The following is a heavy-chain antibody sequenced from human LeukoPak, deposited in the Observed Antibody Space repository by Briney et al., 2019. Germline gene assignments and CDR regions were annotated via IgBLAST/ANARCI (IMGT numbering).Heavy chain of an antibody. CDR1: GFTFSSYW. J-gene: IGHJ4*02. CDR3: ARDRDSGDYTAAPGDY. V-gene: IGHV3-7*01. D-gene: IGHD4-17*01. Sequence: PGGSLKLSCAASGFTFSSYWMSWVRQAPGKGLEWVANIKQDGSEKYYVDSVKGRFTISRDNAKNSLCPQMNSLRAEDTAVYYCARDRDSGDYTAAPGDYWGQGTLVTVSS. CDR2: IKQDGSEK.